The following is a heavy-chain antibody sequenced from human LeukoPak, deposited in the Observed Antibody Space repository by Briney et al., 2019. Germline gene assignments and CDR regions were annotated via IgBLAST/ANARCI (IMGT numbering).Heavy chain of an antibody. CDR3: AREYYYDSSGYYSQVGDAFDI. CDR2: IYHSGST. Sequence: SETLSLTCAVSGGPISSSNWWSWVRQPPGKGLEWIGEIYHSGSTNYNPSLKSRVTISVDKSKNQFSLKLSSVTAADTAVYYCAREYYYDSSGYYSQVGDAFDIWGQGTMVTVSS. CDR1: GGPISSSNW. V-gene: IGHV4-4*02. D-gene: IGHD3-22*01. J-gene: IGHJ3*02.